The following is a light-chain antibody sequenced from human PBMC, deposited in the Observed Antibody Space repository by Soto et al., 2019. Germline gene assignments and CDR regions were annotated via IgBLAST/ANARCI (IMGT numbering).Light chain of an antibody. V-gene: IGKV1-9*01. CDR3: QQLYNYPIT. CDR1: QGMSSD. Sequence: DIQLTQSPAFLSASVGDRVTITCRASQGMSSDLAWYQQKPGKAPNLLIYAASALQTGVPSRFSGSGSGTDFTLTISSLQPEDFATYYCQQLYNYPITFGQGTRLEIK. J-gene: IGKJ5*01. CDR2: AAS.